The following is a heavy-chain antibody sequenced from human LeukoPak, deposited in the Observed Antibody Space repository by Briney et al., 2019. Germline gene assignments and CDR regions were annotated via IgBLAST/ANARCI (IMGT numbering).Heavy chain of an antibody. J-gene: IGHJ5*02. Sequence: ASVKVSCKASGYTFTSYAMHWVRQAPGQRLEWMGWINAGNGNTKYSQKFQGRVTITRDTSASTAYMELSSLRSEDTAVYYCARESVNMVRGVKTFDPWGQGTLVTVSS. CDR3: ARESVNMVRGVKTFDP. V-gene: IGHV1-3*01. CDR2: INAGNGNT. CDR1: GYTFTSYA. D-gene: IGHD3-10*01.